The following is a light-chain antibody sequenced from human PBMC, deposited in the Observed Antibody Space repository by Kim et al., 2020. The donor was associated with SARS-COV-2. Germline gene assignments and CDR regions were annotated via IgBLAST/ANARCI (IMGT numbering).Light chain of an antibody. Sequence: VALGQTATITCGGDNIGGKNVHWYQQKAGQAPVVVIYRDSDRPSGVPERFSGSNSGNTATLTISRAQAGDEADYYCHVWDGSTAVFGGGTQLTVL. CDR2: RDS. J-gene: IGLJ3*02. CDR1: NIGGKN. V-gene: IGLV3-9*01. CDR3: HVWDGSTAV.